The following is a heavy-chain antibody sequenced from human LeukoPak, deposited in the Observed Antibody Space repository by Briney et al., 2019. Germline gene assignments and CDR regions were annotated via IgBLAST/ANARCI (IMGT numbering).Heavy chain of an antibody. V-gene: IGHV3-9*01. D-gene: IGHD3-22*01. Sequence: GGSLRLSYAASGFTFDDYAMHWVRQAPGKGLEWVSGISWNSGSIGYADSVKGRFTISRDNAKNSLYLQMNSLRAEDTALYYCAKDDSSGYYRWYCFDYWGQGTLVTVSS. CDR2: ISWNSGSI. CDR3: AKDDSSGYYRWYCFDY. J-gene: IGHJ4*02. CDR1: GFTFDDYA.